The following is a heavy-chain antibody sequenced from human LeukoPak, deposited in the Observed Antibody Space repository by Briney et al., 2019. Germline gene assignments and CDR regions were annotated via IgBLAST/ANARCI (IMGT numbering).Heavy chain of an antibody. J-gene: IGHJ6*02. D-gene: IGHD2-2*02. V-gene: IGHV5-51*01. CDR3: ARRHCSSTSCYNGMDV. Sequence: GESLKISCQGSGYSFTSYWIGWVRQMPGKGLEWMGIIYPGDSDTRYSPSFQGQVTISADKSISTAYLQWSSLRASDTAMYYCARRHCSSTSCYNGMDVWGQGTTVTVSS. CDR1: GYSFTSYW. CDR2: IYPGDSDT.